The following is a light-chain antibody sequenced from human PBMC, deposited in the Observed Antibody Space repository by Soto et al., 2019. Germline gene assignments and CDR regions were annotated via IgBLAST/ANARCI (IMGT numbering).Light chain of an antibody. CDR1: QSVDIY. V-gene: IGKV3-11*01. J-gene: IGKJ5*01. Sequence: EIVLTQSPATLSLSAGERATLSCRASQSVDIYLAWYRQIPGQAPRLLIYDASNRATGIPDRFSGGGSGTDFTLTISSLEPEDFAIYYCQQRSNLPPTFGQGTRLEIK. CDR3: QQRSNLPPT. CDR2: DAS.